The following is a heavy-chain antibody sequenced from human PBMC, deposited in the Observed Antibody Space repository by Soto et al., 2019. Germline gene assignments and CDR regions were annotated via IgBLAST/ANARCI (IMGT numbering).Heavy chain of an antibody. Sequence: VGSLRLSCAASGFTFSSYSMTWVRQAPGKGLEWVSGISDSGGNTWYADSVKGRFTISRDNSKNTLFLQMNSLRAEDTAVYFCSKWSGFGDAWGQGTLVTVSS. V-gene: IGHV3-23*01. CDR2: ISDSGGNT. D-gene: IGHD3-10*01. CDR3: SKWSGFGDA. CDR1: GFTFSSYS. J-gene: IGHJ5*02.